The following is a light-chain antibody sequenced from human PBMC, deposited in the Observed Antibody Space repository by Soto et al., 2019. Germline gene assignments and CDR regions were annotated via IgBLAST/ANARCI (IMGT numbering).Light chain of an antibody. J-gene: IGKJ1*01. V-gene: IGKV1-39*01. CDR2: AAS. CDR1: QSISNF. Sequence: DIQLTQSPPSLSASVGDRVTITCRASQSISNFLNWYQQKPGKAPKLLIYAASSFQSGVPSRFSGSGSGTDFTLTISSLQPEDFATYYCQQSYSTPRTFGQGTKVDIK. CDR3: QQSYSTPRT.